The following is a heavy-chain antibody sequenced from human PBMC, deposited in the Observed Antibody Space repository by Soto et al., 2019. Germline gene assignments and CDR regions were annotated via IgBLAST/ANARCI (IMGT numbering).Heavy chain of an antibody. CDR2: INYSGST. D-gene: IGHD3-10*01. CDR1: SGSISSYN. J-gene: IGHJ4*02. V-gene: IGHV4-59*01. Sequence: PSETLSLTCTVSSGSISSYNWNWVRQPPGKGLEWIGFINYSGSTHYNPSLESRVTISLDTSKNQFSLKLNSVTAADTAVYYCARENYYALDYWGPGTLVTVS. CDR3: ARENYYALDY.